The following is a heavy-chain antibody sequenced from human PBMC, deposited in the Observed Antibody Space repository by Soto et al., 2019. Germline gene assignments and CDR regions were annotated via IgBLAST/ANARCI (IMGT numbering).Heavy chain of an antibody. D-gene: IGHD1-1*01. CDR2: INDVATWT. J-gene: IGHJ4*02. V-gene: IGHV3-74*01. CDR3: ARVNDPYGY. CDR1: GFAFSRYW. Sequence: VHLVESGGGLVQPGGSLRLSCAASGFAFSRYWMHWVRQAPGGGLMWVSRINDVATWTHYADSVNDRFTVSRDNAKNTVYLQMDSLRAEDTALYYWARVNDPYGYWGQGSLVIVSS.